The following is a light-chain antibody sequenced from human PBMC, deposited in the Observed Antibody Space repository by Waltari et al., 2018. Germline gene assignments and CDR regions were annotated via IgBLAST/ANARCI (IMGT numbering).Light chain of an antibody. CDR1: KIGSKS. Sequence: SYVLTQPPSFSVATGQTARLTCGGTKIGSKSVHWYQQKPGQAPVLVMFYDSDRPSGIPERFSGSNSGDTATLTINRVEAGDEADYYCQVWDSSSEHVIFGGGTQLTVL. CDR2: YDS. V-gene: IGLV3-21*04. J-gene: IGLJ2*01. CDR3: QVWDSSSEHVI.